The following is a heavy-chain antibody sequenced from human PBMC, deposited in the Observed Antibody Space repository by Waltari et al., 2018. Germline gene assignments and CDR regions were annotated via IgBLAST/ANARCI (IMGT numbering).Heavy chain of an antibody. Sequence: QVQLQQWGAGLLKPSETLSLTCAVYGGSFSGYYWSWIRQPPGKGLEWIGEINHSGSTNYNQSLKSRVTISVDTSKNQFSLKLSSVIAADTAVYYCARRGYSSGWRRIPQFDYGGQGTLVTVSS. CDR3: ARRGYSSGWRRIPQFDY. V-gene: IGHV4-34*01. CDR2: INHSGST. J-gene: IGHJ4*02. CDR1: GGSFSGYY. D-gene: IGHD6-19*01.